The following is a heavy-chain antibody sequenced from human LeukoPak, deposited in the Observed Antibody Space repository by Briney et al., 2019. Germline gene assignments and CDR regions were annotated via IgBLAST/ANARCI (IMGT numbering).Heavy chain of an antibody. V-gene: IGHV3-48*03. Sequence: PGGSLRLSCAASGCTFSSYEMNWVRQAPGKGLEWISYISSSGSDIYYADSVKGRFTISRDNAKNSLYLQMNSLRAEDTAVYYCASLFAVTSYWYFDLWGRGALVTVSS. CDR2: ISSSGSDI. J-gene: IGHJ2*01. CDR3: ASLFAVTSYWYFDL. D-gene: IGHD4-17*01. CDR1: GCTFSSYE.